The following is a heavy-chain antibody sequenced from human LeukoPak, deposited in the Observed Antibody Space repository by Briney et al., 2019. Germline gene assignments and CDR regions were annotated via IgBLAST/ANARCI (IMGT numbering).Heavy chain of an antibody. V-gene: IGHV3-23*01. Sequence: GGSLRLSCAASGFTFSSYAMSWVRQAPGKGLEWVSAISGSGGSTYYADSVKGRFTISRDNSKNALYLQMNSLRAEDTAVYYCAKAYCDGSGYYPLFDYWGQGILVTVSS. CDR2: ISGSGGST. CDR1: GFTFSSYA. CDR3: AKAYCDGSGYYPLFDY. J-gene: IGHJ4*02. D-gene: IGHD3-22*01.